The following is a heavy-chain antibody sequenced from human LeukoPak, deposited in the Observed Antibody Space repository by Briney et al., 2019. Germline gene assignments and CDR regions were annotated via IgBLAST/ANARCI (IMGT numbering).Heavy chain of an antibody. V-gene: IGHV3-48*04. D-gene: IGHD5-12*01. CDR3: ARERGGFGGYLPYYYLDV. J-gene: IGHJ6*03. Sequence: GGSLRLSCAGTGFSFSNFGMNWVRQAPGKGLECVSFISGSSGTIYYADSVKGRFTISRDNAKNSLYLQMNSLRAEDTAIYYCARERGGFGGYLPYYYLDVWGKGTTVTVSS. CDR2: ISGSSGTI. CDR1: GFSFSNFG.